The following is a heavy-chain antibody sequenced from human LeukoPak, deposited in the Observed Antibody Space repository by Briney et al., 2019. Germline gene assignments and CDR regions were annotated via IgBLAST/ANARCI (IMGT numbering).Heavy chain of an antibody. Sequence: SQTLSLTCTVSGASISSDDYYWSWVRQPAGKGLEWIGRIYTSGSTNYNPSLKSRVTISVDTSKNQFSLRLSSVTAADTAVYYCVRQFDYRGQGTLVTVSS. CDR1: GASISSDDYY. V-gene: IGHV4-61*02. CDR3: VRQFDY. CDR2: IYTSGST. J-gene: IGHJ4*02.